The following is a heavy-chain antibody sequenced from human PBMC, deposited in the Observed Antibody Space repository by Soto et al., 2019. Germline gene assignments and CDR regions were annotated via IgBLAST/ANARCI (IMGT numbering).Heavy chain of an antibody. D-gene: IGHD5-18*01. V-gene: IGHV4-4*07. CDR1: CGSISSYY. Sequence: SETLSLTCTVSCGSISSYYWSLIRQPAGKGLEWIGLIYTSGSTNYNPSLKSRVTMSVDTYKNQFSLKLSSVTAADTAVYYCARGLQLYRLNSYGMDVWGQGTTVTVSS. CDR2: IYTSGST. CDR3: ARGLQLYRLNSYGMDV. J-gene: IGHJ6*02.